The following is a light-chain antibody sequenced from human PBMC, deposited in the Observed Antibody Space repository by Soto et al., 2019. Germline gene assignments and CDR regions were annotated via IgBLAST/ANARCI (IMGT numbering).Light chain of an antibody. Sequence: QSVLTQPASVSGSPGQSITISCTGTSSDVGRYNYVSWYQQHPGKAPKLMIFEVTNRPSGVSDRFSGSKSANAASLTISGLQAEDEADYYCCSYAGSYTLGVFGGGTKLTVL. V-gene: IGLV2-14*01. CDR3: CSYAGSYTLGV. CDR2: EVT. J-gene: IGLJ3*02. CDR1: SSDVGRYNY.